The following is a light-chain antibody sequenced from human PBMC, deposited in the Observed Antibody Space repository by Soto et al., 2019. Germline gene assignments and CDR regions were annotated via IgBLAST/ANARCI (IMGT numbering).Light chain of an antibody. CDR1: QSVLYSSNNKNY. V-gene: IGKV4-1*01. J-gene: IGKJ4*01. CDR2: WAS. Sequence: DIVMTQSPDSLAESLGERDTINCKSSQSVLYSSNNKNYLAWYQQKPGQPPKLLIYWASTRESGVPDRFSGSGSGTDFTLTISSLQAEDVAVYYCQQYYSTPLLTFGGGTKVEIK. CDR3: QQYYSTPLLT.